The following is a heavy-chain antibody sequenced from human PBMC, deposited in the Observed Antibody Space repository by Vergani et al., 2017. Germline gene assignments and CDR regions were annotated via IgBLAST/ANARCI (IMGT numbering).Heavy chain of an antibody. CDR1: GFTFSSYA. Sequence: EVQLLESGGGLVQPGGSLRLSCAASGFTFSSYAMSWVRQAPGKGLEWVSVIGGSGGSTYYADSVKGRFTISRDNSKNTLYLQMNSLRAEDTAVYYCAKHPQYYDFWSGSYYFDYWGQGTLVTVSS. V-gene: IGHV3-23*01. CDR2: IGGSGGST. J-gene: IGHJ4*02. CDR3: AKHPQYYDFWSGSYYFDY. D-gene: IGHD3-3*01.